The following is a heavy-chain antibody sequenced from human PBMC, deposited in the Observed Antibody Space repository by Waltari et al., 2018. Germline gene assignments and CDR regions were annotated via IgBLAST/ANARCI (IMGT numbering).Heavy chain of an antibody. CDR2: ISGSVGST. J-gene: IGHJ4*02. CDR3: AKVSPVLTPHYFDY. Sequence: EVQLVESGGGLVQTGGSLRLSCAASGFTFSSYAMSWVRQAPGKGLELVSAISGSVGSTSYADSVKGRFTISRDNSTNTLYLQMNSLRAEDTAVYYCAKVSPVLTPHYFDYWGQVSLVTVSS. CDR1: GFTFSSYA. V-gene: IGHV3-23*04. D-gene: IGHD2-8*01.